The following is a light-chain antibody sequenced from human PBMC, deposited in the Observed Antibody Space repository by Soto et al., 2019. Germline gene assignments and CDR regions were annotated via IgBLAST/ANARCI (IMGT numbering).Light chain of an antibody. Sequence: QSVLTQPPSASGSPGQSVTISCTGTSSDVGGYNYVSWYQQHPGKAPKLMIYEVSKRPSGVPDRFSGSKSGNTASLTVSGLQAEDDADYYCTSYADSNNLVFGGGTKVTVL. V-gene: IGLV2-8*01. CDR3: TSYADSNNLV. CDR1: SSDVGGYNY. J-gene: IGLJ2*01. CDR2: EVS.